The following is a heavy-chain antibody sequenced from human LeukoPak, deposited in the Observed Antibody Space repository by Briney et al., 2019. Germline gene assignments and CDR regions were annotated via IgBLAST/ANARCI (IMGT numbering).Heavy chain of an antibody. D-gene: IGHD5-24*01. J-gene: IGHJ4*02. CDR2: MYYSGST. Sequence: SETLSLTCTVSGGSISSSSYYWGWIRQPPGKGLEWIGSMYYSGSTYYNPSLKSRVTISVDTSKNQFSLKLSSVTAADTAVYYCARRPPHRDGYKRYYFDYWGQGTLVTVSS. CDR3: ARRPPHRDGYKRYYFDY. CDR1: GGSISSSSYY. V-gene: IGHV4-39*07.